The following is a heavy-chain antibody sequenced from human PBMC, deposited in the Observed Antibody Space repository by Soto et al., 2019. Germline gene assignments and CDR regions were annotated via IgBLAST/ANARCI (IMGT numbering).Heavy chain of an antibody. CDR2: ISGSGGST. CDR3: AKRTRYGDLMWYYYYMDV. CDR1: GFTFSSYA. D-gene: IGHD4-17*01. Sequence: GGSLRLSCAASGFTFSSYAMSWVRQAPGKGLEWVSAISGSGGSTYYADSVKGRFTISRDNSKNTRYLQMNSLRAEDTAVYYCAKRTRYGDLMWYYYYMDVWGKGTTVTVSS. J-gene: IGHJ6*03. V-gene: IGHV3-23*01.